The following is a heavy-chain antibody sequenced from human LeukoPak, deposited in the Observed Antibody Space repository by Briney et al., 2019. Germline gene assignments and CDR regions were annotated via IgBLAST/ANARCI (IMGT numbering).Heavy chain of an antibody. CDR1: GFTFSSYS. Sequence: GGSLRLSCAASGFTFSSYSMNWVRQAPGKGLEWVSAISSGSHYIYYAESVKGRFTISRDNAKNSLFLQMNSLRAEDTAVYYCAKYASGFDPWGQGTLVTVSS. V-gene: IGHV3-21*04. CDR2: ISSGSHYI. CDR3: AKYASGFDP. D-gene: IGHD2-2*01. J-gene: IGHJ5*02.